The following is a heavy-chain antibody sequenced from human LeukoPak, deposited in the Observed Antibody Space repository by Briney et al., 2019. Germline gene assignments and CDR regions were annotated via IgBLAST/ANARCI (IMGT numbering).Heavy chain of an antibody. V-gene: IGHV4-59*08. CDR1: GGSISSYY. Sequence: SETLSLTCTVSGGSISSYYWSWIRQPPGKGLEWIGYIYYSGSTNYNPSLKSRVTISVDTSKNQFSLKLSSVTAADTAVYYCASTTLYYGSGTYYYYYYMDVWGKGTSVTVSS. D-gene: IGHD3-10*01. CDR3: ASTTLYYGSGTYYYYYYMDV. J-gene: IGHJ6*03. CDR2: IYYSGST.